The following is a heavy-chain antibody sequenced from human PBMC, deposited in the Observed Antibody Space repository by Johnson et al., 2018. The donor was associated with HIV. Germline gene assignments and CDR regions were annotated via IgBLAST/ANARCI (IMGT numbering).Heavy chain of an antibody. V-gene: IGHV3-30*14. D-gene: IGHD3-10*01. Sequence: VQLVESGGGVVQPGRSLTLSCAASEFTFGSFTMHWVRQAPGKGLEWVANIKQDGSEKYYADSVRGRFTISRDNSKNTLYLQMNSLRAEDTAVYYCARSPPSYGSGSYLGLDAFDIWGKGTMVTVSS. J-gene: IGHJ3*02. CDR1: EFTFGSFT. CDR3: ARSPPSYGSGSYLGLDAFDI. CDR2: IKQDGSEK.